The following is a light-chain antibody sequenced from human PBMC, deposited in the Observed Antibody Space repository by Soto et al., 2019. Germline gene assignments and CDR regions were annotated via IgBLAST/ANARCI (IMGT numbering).Light chain of an antibody. Sequence: QSALTQPRSVSGSPGQSVTISCTGTGNDVGAYNYVSWYQQHPGRPPKLLIYDNNKRPSGIPDRFSGSKSGTSATLGITGLQTGDEADYYCGTWDSSLSAYVFGTGTKLTVL. CDR3: GTWDSSLSAYV. J-gene: IGLJ1*01. V-gene: IGLV1-51*01. CDR2: DNN. CDR1: GNDVGAYNY.